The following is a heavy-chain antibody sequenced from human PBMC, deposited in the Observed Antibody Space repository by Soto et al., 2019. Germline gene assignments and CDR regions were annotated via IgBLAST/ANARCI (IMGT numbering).Heavy chain of an antibody. V-gene: IGHV4-59*11. CDR1: GGSISTHY. D-gene: IGHD3-22*01. Sequence: ETLSLTCTVSGGSISTHYWSWIRQPPGKGLEWIGYIYYSGTTSYNPSLKSRVTISVDTSKNHFSLKLSSVAAADTAFYYCAREVFSRLYSSGYAYPDGAFDIWGQGAMVTVSS. CDR3: AREVFSRLYSSGYAYPDGAFDI. J-gene: IGHJ3*02. CDR2: IYYSGTT.